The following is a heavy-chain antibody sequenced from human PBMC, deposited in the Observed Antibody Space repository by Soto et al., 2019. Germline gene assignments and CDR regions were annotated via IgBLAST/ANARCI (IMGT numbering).Heavy chain of an antibody. CDR2: IKKDGSVQ. D-gene: IGHD2-2*01. J-gene: IGHJ4*02. CDR1: GFSFSEFW. Sequence: AGWSLRLSCAASGFSFSEFWMNWVRQAPGKGLERVANIKKDGSVQNYVDSVKGRFTISRDNAKKSLYLQMDSLRVEDTAVYYCAREHLVMFEHWGQGTQVTVSS. V-gene: IGHV3-7*01. CDR3: AREHLVMFEH.